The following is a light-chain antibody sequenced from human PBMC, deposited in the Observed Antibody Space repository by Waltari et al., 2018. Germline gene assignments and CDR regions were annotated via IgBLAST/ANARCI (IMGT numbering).Light chain of an antibody. CDR1: SSDVGGYNY. J-gene: IGLJ3*02. CDR3: SSYAGNNNFV. Sequence: QSALTQPPSASGSPGQSVAISCTGTSSDVGGYNYVSWYQQHPGKAPRLIIYEVSKRPSGVPDRFSASKSGNTASLTVSGLQAEDEADYYCSSYAGNNNFVFGGGTKLTV. CDR2: EVS. V-gene: IGLV2-8*01.